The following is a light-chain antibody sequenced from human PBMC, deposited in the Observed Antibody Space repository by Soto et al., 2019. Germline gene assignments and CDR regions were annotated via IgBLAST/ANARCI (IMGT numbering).Light chain of an antibody. Sequence: DIQMTQSPSTLSASVGDRVTITCRASQSISSWLAWYQQKPGKAPKLLIYDASSLESGVPSRFSGSGSGTEFTLTISSLKADDFATYYCQQYNSYSFGQGTKVEIK. V-gene: IGKV1-5*01. CDR1: QSISSW. CDR3: QQYNSYS. CDR2: DAS. J-gene: IGKJ1*01.